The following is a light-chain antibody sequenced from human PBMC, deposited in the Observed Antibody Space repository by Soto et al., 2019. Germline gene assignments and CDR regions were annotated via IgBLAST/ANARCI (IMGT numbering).Light chain of an antibody. V-gene: IGKV3-11*01. J-gene: IGKJ4*01. CDR3: QQRSALPLT. Sequence: EIVLTQSPASLSLSPGERATLSCRASQSVGSHFAWYQQKPGQGPRLVIYDLSNRATGIPARFSGRGFGTDFPLTISSLEPEDFAVYFCQQRSALPLTLAGGTEVGI. CDR2: DLS. CDR1: QSVGSH.